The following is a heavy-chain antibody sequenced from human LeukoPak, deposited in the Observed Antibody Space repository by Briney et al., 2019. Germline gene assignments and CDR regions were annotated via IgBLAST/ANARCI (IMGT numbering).Heavy chain of an antibody. D-gene: IGHD3-22*01. CDR1: GFPFSSYS. V-gene: IGHV3-21*01. CDR3: ARDEYYYVSSGYSVDAFDI. Sequence: GGSLRLSCAASGFPFSSYSMNWVRQAPGKGLEWVSSISSSSSYIYYADSVKGRFTISRDNAKNSLYLQMNSLRAEDTAVYYCARDEYYYVSSGYSVDAFDIWGQGTMVTVSS. J-gene: IGHJ3*02. CDR2: ISSSSSYI.